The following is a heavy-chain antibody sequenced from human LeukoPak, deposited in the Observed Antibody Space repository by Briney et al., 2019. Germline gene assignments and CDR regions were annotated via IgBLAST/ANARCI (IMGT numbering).Heavy chain of an antibody. CDR3: ARNRVMVTSWFDP. J-gene: IGHJ5*02. CDR2: ISSSSSTI. CDR1: GFTFSSYT. D-gene: IGHD5-18*01. Sequence: GGSLRLSCAASGFTFSSYTMNWVRQAPGKGLEWVSYISSSSSTIYYADPVKGRFTISRDNAKNSLYLQMNSLRAEDTAVYYCARNRVMVTSWFDPWGQGTLVTVSS. V-gene: IGHV3-48*04.